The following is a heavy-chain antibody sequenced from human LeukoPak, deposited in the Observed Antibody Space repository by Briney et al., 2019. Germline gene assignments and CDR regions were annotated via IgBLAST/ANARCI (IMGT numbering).Heavy chain of an antibody. Sequence: SGGSLRLSCAASGFTFSSYAMSWVRQAPGKGLEWVSSITSSGTANYADSVKDRFLISRDNSKDTLFLQMNSLRVEDTAVYYCANTGSYSVYWGQGTLVTVSS. V-gene: IGHV3-23*01. J-gene: IGHJ4*02. D-gene: IGHD2-21*01. CDR1: GFTFSSYA. CDR3: ANTGSYSVY. CDR2: ITSSGTA.